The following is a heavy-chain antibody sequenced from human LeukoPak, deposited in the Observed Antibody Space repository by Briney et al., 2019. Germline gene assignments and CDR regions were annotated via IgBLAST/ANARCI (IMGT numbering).Heavy chain of an antibody. CDR2: IYSGGST. V-gene: IGHV3-53*05. CDR3: ARSDYGGYYDMFDF. D-gene: IGHD4-23*01. CDR1: GFTVSSNY. Sequence: GGSLRLSCAASGFTVSSNYMSWVRQAPGKGLEWVSVIYSGGSTYYTDSVKGRFTISTDNSNHTVHLQMDSLRGEDTAFYYCARSDYGGYYDMFDFWGQGTLVIVSS. J-gene: IGHJ4*02.